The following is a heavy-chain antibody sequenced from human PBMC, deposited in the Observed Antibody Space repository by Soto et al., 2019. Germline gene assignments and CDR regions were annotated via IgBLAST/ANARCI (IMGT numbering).Heavy chain of an antibody. D-gene: IGHD5-18*01. CDR3: AKDRGYSYGYYYGMDV. V-gene: IGHV3-30*18. CDR2: ISYDGSNK. CDR1: GFTFSSYG. J-gene: IGHJ6*02. Sequence: GGSLRLSCAASGFTFSSYGMHWVRQATGKGLEWVAVISYDGSNKYYADSVKGRFTISRDNSKNTLYLQMNSLRAEDTAVYYCAKDRGYSYGYYYGMDVWGQGTTVTVSS.